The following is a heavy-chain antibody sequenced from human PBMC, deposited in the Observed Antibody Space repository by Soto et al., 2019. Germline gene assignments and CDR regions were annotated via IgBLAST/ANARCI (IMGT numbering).Heavy chain of an antibody. CDR3: ARDLDPKIAASGQQDYGRDV. CDR2: INPSGGTT. V-gene: IGHV1-46*01. Sequence: QVQLVQAGAEVKMPGASVKVSCKASGYTFTNYFVHWVRQAPGQGLEWMGIINPSGGTTGHAQKFQGRVTMTRDTSTSSVYMELSSLISEDTAVYYCARDLDPKIAASGQQDYGRDVWGQGTTVTVSS. D-gene: IGHD6-13*01. J-gene: IGHJ6*02. CDR1: GYTFTNYF.